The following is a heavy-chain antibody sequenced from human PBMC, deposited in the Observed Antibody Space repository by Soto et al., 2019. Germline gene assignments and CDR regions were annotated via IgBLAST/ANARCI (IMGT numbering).Heavy chain of an antibody. J-gene: IGHJ5*02. V-gene: IGHV4-34*01. CDR2: INHSGGT. Sequence: SETLSLTCAVYGGSFIGYYWSWIRQPPGKGLEWIGEINHSGGTNYNPSLKSRVTISVDTSKNQFSLKLSSVTAADTAVYYCARGPNRIFGVVIQPRFDPWCQGTLVTVSS. D-gene: IGHD3-3*01. CDR1: GGSFIGYY. CDR3: ARGPNRIFGVVIQPRFDP.